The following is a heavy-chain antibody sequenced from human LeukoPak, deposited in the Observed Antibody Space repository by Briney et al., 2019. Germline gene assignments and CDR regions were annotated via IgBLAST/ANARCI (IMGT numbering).Heavy chain of an antibody. CDR1: GGSISSGGYY. J-gene: IGHJ4*02. Sequence: SQTLSLTCTVSGGSISSGGYYWSWIRQHPGKGLEWIGYIYYSGSTYYNPSLKSQVTISVDTSKNQFSLKLSSVTAADTAVYYCARVDYGSGSYYDYWGQGTLVTVSS. CDR3: ARVDYGSGSYYDY. CDR2: IYYSGST. D-gene: IGHD3-10*01. V-gene: IGHV4-31*01.